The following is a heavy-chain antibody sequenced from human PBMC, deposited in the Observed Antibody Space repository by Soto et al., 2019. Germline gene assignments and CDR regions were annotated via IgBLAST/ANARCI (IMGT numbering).Heavy chain of an antibody. CDR2: ISSSSSTI. Sequence: EVQLVESGGGLVQPGGSLRLSCAASGFTFSSYSMNWVRQAPGTGLEWVSYISSSSSTIYYADSVKGRFTISRDNAKNSLYLQMNSLRDEDTAVYYCVRKNTYYYDSSGRMDVWCKGTTVTVSS. D-gene: IGHD3-22*01. J-gene: IGHJ6*04. CDR1: GFTFSSYS. V-gene: IGHV3-48*02. CDR3: VRKNTYYYDSSGRMDV.